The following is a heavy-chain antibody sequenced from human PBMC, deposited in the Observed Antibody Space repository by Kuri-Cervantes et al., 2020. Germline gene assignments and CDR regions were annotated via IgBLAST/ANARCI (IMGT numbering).Heavy chain of an antibody. Sequence: ASVKVSCKASGYTFTSYYMHWVRQAPGQGLEWMGIINPSGGSTSYAQKFQGRVTMTRDTSTSTVYMELSSLRSEDTAVYYCALVFTMVRGVIIQNGDYYYGMDVWGQGTTVTVSS. CDR2: INPSGGST. J-gene: IGHJ6*02. CDR1: GYTFTSYY. D-gene: IGHD3-10*01. CDR3: ALVFTMVRGVIIQNGDYYYGMDV. V-gene: IGHV1-46*01.